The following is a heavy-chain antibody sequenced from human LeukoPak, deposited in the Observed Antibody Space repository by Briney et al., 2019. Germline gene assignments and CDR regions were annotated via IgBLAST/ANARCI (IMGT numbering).Heavy chain of an antibody. CDR3: AKVMKGSERLTMVRGVIIKTAGLYYMDV. Sequence: GGSLRLSCAASGFTLSSYAMSWVRQAPGKGLEWVSSISASGGSTNYADSVKGRFTISRDNSKNTVYLQMNSPRAEDTAVYYCAKVMKGSERLTMVRGVIIKTAGLYYMDVWGKGTTVTVSS. J-gene: IGHJ6*03. D-gene: IGHD3-10*01. CDR1: GFTLSSYA. V-gene: IGHV3-23*01. CDR2: ISASGGST.